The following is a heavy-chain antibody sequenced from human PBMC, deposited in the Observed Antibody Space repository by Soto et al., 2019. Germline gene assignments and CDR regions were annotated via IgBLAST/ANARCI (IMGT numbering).Heavy chain of an antibody. V-gene: IGHV4-34*01. J-gene: IGHJ6*04. Sequence: SETLSLTCAVYGGSFSGYYWSWIRQPPGKGLEWIGEINHSGSTNYNPSLKSRVTISVDTSKNQFSLKLSSVTAADTAVYYCARGHYCSGGSCYYYYYYGMDVWGKGTTVTVSS. CDR1: GGSFSGYY. D-gene: IGHD2-15*01. CDR2: INHSGST. CDR3: ARGHYCSGGSCYYYYYYGMDV.